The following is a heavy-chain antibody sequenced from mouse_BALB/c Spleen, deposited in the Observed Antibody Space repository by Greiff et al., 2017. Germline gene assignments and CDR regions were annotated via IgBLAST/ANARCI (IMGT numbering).Heavy chain of an antibody. CDR3: ARSERLGLNAMDY. CDR2: ILPGSGST. Sequence: QVQLQHSGAELMKPGASVKISCKATGYTFSSYWIEWVKQRPGHGLEWIGEILPGSGSTNYNEKFKGKATFTADTSSNTAYMQLSSLTSEDSAVYYCARSERLGLNAMDYWGQGTSVTVSS. D-gene: IGHD3-1*01. J-gene: IGHJ4*01. CDR1: GYTFSSYW. V-gene: IGHV1-9*01.